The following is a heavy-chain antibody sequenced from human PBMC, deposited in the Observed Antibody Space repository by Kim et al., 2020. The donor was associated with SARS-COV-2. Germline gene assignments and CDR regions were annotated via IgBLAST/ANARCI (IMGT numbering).Heavy chain of an antibody. CDR3: ARDAQGYGMDV. Sequence: GGSLRLSCAASGFTVSRNYMSWVRQAPGKGLEWVSVIYSGGSTYYPDFVKGRFTISRDNSKNTLYLQMNSLRAEDTAVYYCARDAQGYGMDVWGQGTTVTVSS. CDR2: IYSGGST. CDR1: GFTVSRNY. J-gene: IGHJ6*02. V-gene: IGHV3-53*01.